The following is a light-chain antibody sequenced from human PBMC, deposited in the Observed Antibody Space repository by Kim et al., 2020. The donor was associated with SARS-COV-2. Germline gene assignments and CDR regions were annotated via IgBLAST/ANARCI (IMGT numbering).Light chain of an antibody. CDR1: QSISSW. V-gene: IGKV1-5*01. Sequence: LSASVGDSVTITCRASQSISSWLAWYQQKPGKAPKLLIYDASSLESGVPSRFSGSGSGTEFTHTISSLQPDDFATYYCQQYNSYSVFGQGTKLEIK. J-gene: IGKJ2*01. CDR3: QQYNSYSV. CDR2: DAS.